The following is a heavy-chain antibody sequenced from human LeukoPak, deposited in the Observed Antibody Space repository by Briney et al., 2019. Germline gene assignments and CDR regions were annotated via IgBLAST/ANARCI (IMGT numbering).Heavy chain of an antibody. CDR1: DFTFSDYA. V-gene: IGHV3-23*01. CDR3: AKGKTHYYGPGDS. CDR2: ISGSGGSP. Sequence: TGGSLRLSCAASDFTFSDYAMSWVRHAPGKGLEWVSGISGSGGSPFYSDSVKGRFIISRDNSQNTVYLQMNSLRAEDTALYYCAKGKTHYYGPGDSWSQGTLVTVSS. D-gene: IGHD3-10*01. J-gene: IGHJ4*02.